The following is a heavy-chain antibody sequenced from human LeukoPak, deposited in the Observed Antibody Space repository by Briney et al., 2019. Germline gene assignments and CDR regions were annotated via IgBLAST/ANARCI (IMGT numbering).Heavy chain of an antibody. J-gene: IGHJ6*03. CDR2: IIPIFGTA. CDR3: ARGGYSYGPHYYYYYMDV. Sequence: ASVKVSCKASGGTFSSYAISWVRQAPGQGLEWMGGIIPIFGTANYAQKFQGRVTITTDESASTAYMELSSLRSEDTAVYYCARGGYSYGPHYYYYYMDVWGKGTTVTVS. CDR1: GGTFSSYA. V-gene: IGHV1-69*05. D-gene: IGHD5-18*01.